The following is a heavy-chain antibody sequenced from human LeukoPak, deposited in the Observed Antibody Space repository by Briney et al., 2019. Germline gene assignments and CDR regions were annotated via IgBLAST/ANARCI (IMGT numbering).Heavy chain of an antibody. CDR2: INHSGST. J-gene: IGHJ3*02. V-gene: IGHV4-34*01. D-gene: IGHD3-22*01. Sequence: SETLSLTCAVYGGSFSGYYWSWIRQPPGKGLEWIGEINHSGSTNYNPSLKSRVTISVDTSKNQFSLKLSSVTAADTAVYYCARSQRITMIVVVNDAFDIWGQGTMVTVSS. CDR3: ARSQRITMIVVVNDAFDI. CDR1: GGSFSGYY.